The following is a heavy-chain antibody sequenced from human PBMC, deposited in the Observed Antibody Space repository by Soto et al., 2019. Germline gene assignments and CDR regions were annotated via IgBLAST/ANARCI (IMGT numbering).Heavy chain of an antibody. D-gene: IGHD3-22*01. J-gene: IGHJ4*02. CDR1: GFTFSSYA. CDR3: ARDPYDSSGYYYDY. CDR2: ISYDGSNK. Sequence: GSLRLSCAASGFTFSSYAMHWVRQAPGKGLEWVAVISYDGSNKYYADSVKGRFTISRDNSKNTLYLQMNSLRAEDTAVYYCARDPYDSSGYYYDYWGQGTLVTVSS. V-gene: IGHV3-30-3*01.